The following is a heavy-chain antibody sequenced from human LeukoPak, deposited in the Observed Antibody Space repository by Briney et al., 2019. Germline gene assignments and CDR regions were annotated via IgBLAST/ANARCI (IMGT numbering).Heavy chain of an antibody. CDR1: GYTLTGYY. J-gene: IGHJ6*02. CDR2: INPNSGGT. V-gene: IGHV1-2*06. Sequence: GASVKVSCKASGYTLTGYYMHWVRQAPGQGLEWMGRINPNSGGTNYAQKFQGRVTMTRDTSISTAYMELSRLRSDDTAVYYCASLMVRVVTYYYYGMDVWGQGTTVTVSS. D-gene: IGHD3-10*01. CDR3: ASLMVRVVTYYYYGMDV.